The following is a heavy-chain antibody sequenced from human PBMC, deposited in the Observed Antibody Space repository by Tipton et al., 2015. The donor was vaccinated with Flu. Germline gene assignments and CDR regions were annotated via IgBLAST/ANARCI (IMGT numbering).Heavy chain of an antibody. J-gene: IGHJ4*02. V-gene: IGHV1-18*04. CDR1: GYTFTSYG. Sequence: QSGAEVKKPGASVKVSCKASGYTFTSYGISWVRQAPGQGLEWMGWISAYNGNTNYAQKLQGRVTMTTDTSTSTAYMELRSLRSDDTAVYYCARGRSYDSSGYEIFDYWGQGPLATVSS. D-gene: IGHD3-22*01. CDR2: ISAYNGNT. CDR3: ARGRSYDSSGYEIFDY.